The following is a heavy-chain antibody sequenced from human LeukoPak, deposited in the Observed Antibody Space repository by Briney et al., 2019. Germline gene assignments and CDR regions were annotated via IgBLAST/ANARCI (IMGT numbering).Heavy chain of an antibody. J-gene: IGHJ5*02. Sequence: PSETLSLTCTVSGGSISGYYWSWIRQPAGKGLEWIGRVYRSGSTNYNPSFESRVTMSVDTSKNQISLRLSSVTAADTAVYYCARGSPSTAAVPASWGQGTLVTVSS. CDR2: VYRSGST. CDR1: GGSISGYY. D-gene: IGHD6-13*01. V-gene: IGHV4-4*07. CDR3: ARGSPSTAAVPAS.